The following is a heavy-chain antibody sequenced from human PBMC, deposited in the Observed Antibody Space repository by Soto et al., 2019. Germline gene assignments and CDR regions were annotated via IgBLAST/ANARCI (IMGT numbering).Heavy chain of an antibody. CDR2: ISGSDGTT. J-gene: IGHJ3*02. CDR1: GLTFSSHA. D-gene: IGHD2-21*02. V-gene: IGHV3-23*01. CDR3: AKYCGGDCYNVFDI. Sequence: PGGSLRLSCAASGLTFSSHAMTWVRQAPGKGLEWVSSISGSDGTTYYADSVKGRFTISRDNSKNTLYLQMNSLRAEDTAVYYCAKYCGGDCYNVFDIWGQGTMVTVSS.